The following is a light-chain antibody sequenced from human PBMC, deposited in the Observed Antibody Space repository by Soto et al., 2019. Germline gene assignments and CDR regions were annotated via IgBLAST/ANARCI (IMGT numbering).Light chain of an antibody. V-gene: IGLV1-40*01. CDR2: VNS. Sequence: QSVLTQPPSVSGAPGQRVTISCTGSSSNIGAGYDVHWYQQLPGTAPKLLIYVNSNRPSGVPDRFSGSKSGTSASLAITGLQAEDEADYYCQSYDSSLSGSYVFGTGTKHTVL. CDR1: SSNIGAGYD. J-gene: IGLJ1*01. CDR3: QSYDSSLSGSYV.